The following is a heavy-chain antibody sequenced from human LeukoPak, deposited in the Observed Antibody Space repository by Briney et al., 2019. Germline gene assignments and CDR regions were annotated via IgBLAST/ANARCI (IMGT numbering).Heavy chain of an antibody. CDR3: AREGGPYRPLDY. Sequence: PSETLSLTCGVSGGSISNTTWWTWFRQPPGKGLDWVGEVNLQGSTNYNPSLKSRVAISVGKSENHISLKLTSVTAADTAVYYCAREGGPYRPLDYSGQGTLVTVDS. CDR1: GGSISNTTW. CDR2: VNLQGST. J-gene: IGHJ4*02. V-gene: IGHV4-4*02.